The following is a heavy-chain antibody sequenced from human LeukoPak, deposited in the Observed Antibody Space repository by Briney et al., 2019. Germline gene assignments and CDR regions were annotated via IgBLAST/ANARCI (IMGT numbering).Heavy chain of an antibody. CDR1: DDSITMYY. Sequence: PSETLSLTCSVSDDSITMYYWTWIRQPPGKGLEWIGYIYYSGSTNYNPSLKSRVTVSVDTSKNQFSLKLSSVTAADTAVYYCARVNGRLAAAGFYYYYYMDVWGKGTTVTISS. J-gene: IGHJ6*03. CDR2: IYYSGST. CDR3: ARVNGRLAAAGFYYYYYMDV. V-gene: IGHV4-59*01. D-gene: IGHD6-13*01.